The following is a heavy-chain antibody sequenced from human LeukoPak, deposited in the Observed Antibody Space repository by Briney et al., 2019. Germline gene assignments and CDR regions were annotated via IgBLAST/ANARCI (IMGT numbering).Heavy chain of an antibody. CDR1: GGSFSGYY. CDR3: ARVDGKDFDWLSRGDHYFDY. V-gene: IGHV4-34*01. CDR2: INHSGST. D-gene: IGHD3-9*01. Sequence: SETLSLTCAVYGGSFSGYYWSWIRQPPGKGLEWIGEINHSGSTNYNPSLKSRVTISVDTSKNQFSLKLSSVTAADTAVYYCARVDGKDFDWLSRGDHYFDYWGPGTLVTVSS. J-gene: IGHJ4*02.